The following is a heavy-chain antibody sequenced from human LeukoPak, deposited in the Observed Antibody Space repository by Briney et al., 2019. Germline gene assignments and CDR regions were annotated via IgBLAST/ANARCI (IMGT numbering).Heavy chain of an antibody. D-gene: IGHD3-9*01. J-gene: IGHJ5*02. CDR3: ARGRTAYYDILTGSNWFDP. CDR1: GYSFTGYY. CDR2: INPYSGGT. V-gene: IGHV1-2*02. Sequence: ASVKVSCKASGYSFTGYYMHWVRQAPGQGLEWMGWINPYSGGTNYAQKFQGRVTMTRDTSISTAYMELSRLRSDDTAVYYCARGRTAYYDILTGSNWFDPWGQGTLVTVSS.